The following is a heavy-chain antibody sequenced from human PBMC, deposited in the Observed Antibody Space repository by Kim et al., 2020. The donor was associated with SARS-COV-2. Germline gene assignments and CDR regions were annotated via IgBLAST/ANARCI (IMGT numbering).Heavy chain of an antibody. J-gene: IGHJ6*02. CDR2: IGTAGDT. CDR3: ARAGSVDCGGGSCYHFYYYGMDV. CDR1: GFTFSSYD. V-gene: IGHV3-13*04. Sequence: GGSLRLSCAASGFTFSSYDMHWVRQATGKGLEWVSAIGTAGDTYYPGSVKGRFTFSRENAKNSLYLQMNSLRAGDTAVYYCARAGSVDCGGGSCYHFYYYGMDVWGHGTTVTVSS. D-gene: IGHD2-15*01.